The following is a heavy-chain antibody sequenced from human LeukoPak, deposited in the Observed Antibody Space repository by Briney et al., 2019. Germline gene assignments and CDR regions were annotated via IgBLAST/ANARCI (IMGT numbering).Heavy chain of an antibody. CDR1: GSTFSSYA. CDR3: ARDPNWGPTPDYYFDY. Sequence: PGGSLRLSCAASGSTFSSYAMHWVRQAPGKGLEWVAVISYDGSNKYYADSVKGRFTISRDNSKNTLYLQMNSLRAEDTAVYYCARDPNWGPTPDYYFDYWGQGTLVTVSS. J-gene: IGHJ4*02. D-gene: IGHD7-27*01. V-gene: IGHV3-30-3*01. CDR2: ISYDGSNK.